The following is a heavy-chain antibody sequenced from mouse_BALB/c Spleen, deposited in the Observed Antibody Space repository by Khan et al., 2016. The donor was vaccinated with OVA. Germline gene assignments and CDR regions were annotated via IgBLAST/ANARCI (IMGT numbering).Heavy chain of an antibody. D-gene: IGHD2-3*01. CDR2: IDPANGNT. J-gene: IGHJ4*01. V-gene: IGHV14-3*02. Sequence: VQLKQSGAELVKPGASVKLSCTASGFNIKDTYMHWVKQRPEQGLEWIGRIDPANGNTQYDPKFQGKATITADTYSNTAYLQLSSLTSGDTAVYYCALRGDIYDTYYGYAMDYWGQGTSVTVSS. CDR3: ALRGDIYDTYYGYAMDY. CDR1: GFNIKDTY.